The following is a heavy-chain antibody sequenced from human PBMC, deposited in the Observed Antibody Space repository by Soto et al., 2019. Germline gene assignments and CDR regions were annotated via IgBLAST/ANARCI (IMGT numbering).Heavy chain of an antibody. CDR1: GFTFSSYA. D-gene: IGHD2-15*01. CDR2: ISYDGSNK. Sequence: GGSLRLSCAASGFTFSSYAMHWVRQAPGKGLEWVAVISYDGSNKYYADSVKGRFTISRDNSMNTLYLQMNSLRAEDTAVYYGAREGSRVVAATPAAFDYWGQGTLVTVSS. V-gene: IGHV3-30*04. J-gene: IGHJ4*02. CDR3: AREGSRVVAATPAAFDY.